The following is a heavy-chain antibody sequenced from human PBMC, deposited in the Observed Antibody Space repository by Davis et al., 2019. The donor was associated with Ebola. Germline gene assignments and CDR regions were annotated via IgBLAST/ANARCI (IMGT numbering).Heavy chain of an antibody. D-gene: IGHD3-10*01. CDR1: GGSLSTAYHY. Sequence: MPSETLSLTCTVSGGSLSTAYHYWSWVRQPPGKGLEWIATVSNTGRTSYSPSLNRRLTISIDTSNRQFSLRLTSVTAADAAVYYCTRWLYHGSGSVPNWFDPWGPGTLVTVSS. CDR2: VSNTGRT. CDR3: TRWLYHGSGSVPNWFDP. J-gene: IGHJ5*02. V-gene: IGHV4-39*01.